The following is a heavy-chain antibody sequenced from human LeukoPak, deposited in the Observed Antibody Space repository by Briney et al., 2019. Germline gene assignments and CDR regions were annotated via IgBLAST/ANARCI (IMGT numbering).Heavy chain of an antibody. CDR1: GFTFSSYS. CDR3: ARGNWGYYYYMDV. CDR2: ISGSSYYI. Sequence: GGSLRLSCAASGFTFSSYSMNWVRQAPGKGLEWVSSISGSSYYIYYADSVKGRFTISRDNSKNTLYLQMGSLRAEDMAVYYCARGNWGYYYYMDVWGKGTTVTVSS. D-gene: IGHD3-16*01. V-gene: IGHV3-21*01. J-gene: IGHJ6*03.